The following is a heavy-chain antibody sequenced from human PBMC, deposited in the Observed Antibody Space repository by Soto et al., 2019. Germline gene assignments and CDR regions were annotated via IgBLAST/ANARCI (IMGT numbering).Heavy chain of an antibody. V-gene: IGHV1-2*02. Sequence: QVQLVQSRAEVKKPGASVNVSCKAAGYPFTDYYIDWLRQAPGHGLDWMGCSNPNSGATNYEHNFQGRVPKTKDTCIRAAYMEMSQLSADDADVNYFSKDRGGYMVSHMDVWGQGTTVTVSS. D-gene: IGHD3-10*01. CDR3: SKDRGGYMVSHMDV. J-gene: IGHJ6*02. CDR2: SNPNSGAT. CDR1: GYPFTDYY.